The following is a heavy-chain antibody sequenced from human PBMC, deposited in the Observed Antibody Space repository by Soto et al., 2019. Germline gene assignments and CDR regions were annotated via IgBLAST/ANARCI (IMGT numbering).Heavy chain of an antibody. CDR3: ARVGYSCGFDY. CDR2: IYYSGST. J-gene: IGHJ4*02. V-gene: IGHV4-59*01. CDR1: GGSISSYY. D-gene: IGHD6-19*01. Sequence: SETLSLTCTVSGGSISSYYWYWIRQPPGTGLERIGYIYYSGSTNYNPSLKSRVAISVDTSKTQFPLELSSVTAADTAVYYCARVGYSCGFDYWGQGALVTVSS.